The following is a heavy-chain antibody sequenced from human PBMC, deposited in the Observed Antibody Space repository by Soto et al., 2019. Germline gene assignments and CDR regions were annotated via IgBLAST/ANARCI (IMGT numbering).Heavy chain of an antibody. CDR2: FYFSGIT. V-gene: IGHV4-59*01. D-gene: IGHD5-12*01. CDR1: GGSISGYF. Sequence: SETLSLTCTVSGGSISGYFWSWIRQPPGKGLDWVGYFYFSGITNYDPSLKSRVSLLVDTSKNYFSLSLNSVTAADTAVYYCARARSGYNIDAFDIWGQGKMVTVSS. CDR3: ARARSGYNIDAFDI. J-gene: IGHJ3*02.